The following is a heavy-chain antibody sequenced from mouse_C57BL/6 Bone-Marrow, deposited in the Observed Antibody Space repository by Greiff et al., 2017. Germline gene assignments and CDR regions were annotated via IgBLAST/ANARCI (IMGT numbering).Heavy chain of an antibody. V-gene: IGHV5-2*01. J-gene: IGHJ1*03. Sequence: DVKLVESGGGLVQPGESLKLSCESNEYEFPSHDMSWVRKTPEKRLELVAAINSDGGSTYYPDTMERRFIISRDNTKKTLYLHLSRLRSEDTALYYCARHYGSSYREYVGVWGTGATVTVSS. CDR2: INSDGGST. D-gene: IGHD1-1*01. CDR1: EYEFPSHD. CDR3: ARHYGSSYREYVGV.